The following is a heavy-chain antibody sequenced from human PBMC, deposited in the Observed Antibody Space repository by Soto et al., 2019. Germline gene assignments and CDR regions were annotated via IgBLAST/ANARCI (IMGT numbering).Heavy chain of an antibody. Sequence: SETLSLTCAVYGGSFSGYYWSWIRQPPGKGLEWIGEINHSGSTNYNPSLKSRVTISVDTSKNQFSLKLSSVTAAGTAVYYCARHLTIAAAGNPLDYWGQGTLVTVSS. D-gene: IGHD6-13*01. J-gene: IGHJ4*02. V-gene: IGHV4-34*01. CDR3: ARHLTIAAAGNPLDY. CDR2: INHSGST. CDR1: GGSFSGYY.